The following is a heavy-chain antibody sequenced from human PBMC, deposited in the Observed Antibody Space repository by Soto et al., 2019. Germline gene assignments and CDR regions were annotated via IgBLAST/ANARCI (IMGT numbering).Heavy chain of an antibody. CDR1: GFSFESYG. V-gene: IGHV3-30*18. D-gene: IGHD1-26*01. J-gene: IGHJ6*02. Sequence: GGSLRLSCGGSGFSFESYGTHWVRQAPGKGLEWVATVSFDSKNKYYIDSVEGRFTISRGNSKKMLSLQMTSLRHEDTAVYYCAKESVEATYSYYGMDVWGPGTTVTVSS. CDR3: AKESVEATYSYYGMDV. CDR2: VSFDSKNK.